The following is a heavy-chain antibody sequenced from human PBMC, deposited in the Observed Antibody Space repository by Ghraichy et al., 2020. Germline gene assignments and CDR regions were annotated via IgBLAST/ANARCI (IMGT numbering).Heavy chain of an antibody. CDR3: AREGDYYDSSGAEWADY. Sequence: SQTLLLTCTVSGGSISSSSYYWGWIRQPPGKGLEWIGSIYYSGSTYYNPSLKSRVTISVDTSKNQFSLKLSSVTAADTAVYYCAREGDYYDSSGAEWADYWGQGTLVTVSS. CDR1: GGSISSSSYY. V-gene: IGHV4-39*02. CDR2: IYYSGST. D-gene: IGHD3-22*01. J-gene: IGHJ4*02.